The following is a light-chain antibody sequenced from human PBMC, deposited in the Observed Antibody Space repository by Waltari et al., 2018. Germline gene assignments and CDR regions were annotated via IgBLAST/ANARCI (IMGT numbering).Light chain of an antibody. CDR3: QQYNTFYT. V-gene: IGKV1-5*03. Sequence: DIQMTQSPSTLSASVGDRATITCRASQSISNWLAWYQHKPGKAPKLLIYKASNLEGGVPSGFSGSGSGTEFTLTINSLQPDDFATYYCQQYNTFYTFGLGTRVEIK. J-gene: IGKJ1*01. CDR2: KAS. CDR1: QSISNW.